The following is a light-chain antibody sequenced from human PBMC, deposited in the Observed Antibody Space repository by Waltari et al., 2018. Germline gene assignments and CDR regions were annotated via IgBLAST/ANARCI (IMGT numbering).Light chain of an antibody. CDR1: QSVSSN. CDR2: GAS. V-gene: IGKV3-15*01. J-gene: IGKJ1*01. CDR3: QQYHNWPRT. Sequence: EIVMTQSPATLSVSPGERAILSCRASQSVSSNLAWSQQKPGQAPRLVINGASTRAAGFPARFSGSGSGTEFTLTIGSMQSEDFAVYYCQQYHNWPRTFGQGTKVEI.